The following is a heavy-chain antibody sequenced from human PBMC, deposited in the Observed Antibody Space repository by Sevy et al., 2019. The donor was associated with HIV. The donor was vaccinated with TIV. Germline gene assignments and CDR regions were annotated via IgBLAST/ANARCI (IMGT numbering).Heavy chain of an antibody. D-gene: IGHD3-10*01. Sequence: GGSLRLSCAASGFTFSTYSMNWVRQAPGKGLEWVSSISSSSNYIYDADSVKGRFTISRDNAKNSLYLQMNSLRAEDTALYYCARDGARITMVQGVMAYYHGMDVRGQGTTVTVSS. CDR2: ISSSSNYI. CDR3: ARDGARITMVQGVMAYYHGMDV. CDR1: GFTFSTYS. J-gene: IGHJ6*02. V-gene: IGHV3-21*01.